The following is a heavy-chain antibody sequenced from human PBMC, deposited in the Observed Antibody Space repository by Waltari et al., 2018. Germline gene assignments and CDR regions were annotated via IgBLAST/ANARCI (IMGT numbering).Heavy chain of an antibody. CDR3: ASTVYYDSSGWTYYFDY. D-gene: IGHD3-22*01. V-gene: IGHV4-39*01. Sequence: EWIGSIYYSGSTYYNPSLKSRVTISVDTSKNQFSLKLSSVTAADTAVYYCASTVYYDSSGWTYYFDYWGQGTLVTVSS. CDR2: IYYSGST. J-gene: IGHJ4*02.